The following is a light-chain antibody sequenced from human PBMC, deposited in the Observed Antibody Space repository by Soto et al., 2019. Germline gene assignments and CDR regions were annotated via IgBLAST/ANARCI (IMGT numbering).Light chain of an antibody. CDR3: QQYASSPRT. V-gene: IGKV3-20*01. Sequence: EIVMTQSPATLSVSPGERATLSCRASQSVSTYLAWCQQKPGQAPRLLIYGASTRATGIPDRFSGSGSGTDFTLTISRLEPEDFAVYYCQQYASSPRTFGQGTKVDIK. J-gene: IGKJ1*01. CDR1: QSVSTY. CDR2: GAS.